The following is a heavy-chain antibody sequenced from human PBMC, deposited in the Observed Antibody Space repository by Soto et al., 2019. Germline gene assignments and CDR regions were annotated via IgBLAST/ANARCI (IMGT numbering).Heavy chain of an antibody. V-gene: IGHV3-23*01. CDR2: ISGSGGST. D-gene: IGHD3-3*01. J-gene: IGHJ6*02. Sequence: EVQLLESGGGLVQPGGSLRLSCAASGFTFSSYAMSWVRQAPGKGLEWVSAISGSGGSTYYADSVKGRFTISRDNSKNTLYLQMNSLRAEDTAVYYCAKFGLRLDYYYYGMDVWGQGTTVTVSS. CDR1: GFTFSSYA. CDR3: AKFGLRLDYYYYGMDV.